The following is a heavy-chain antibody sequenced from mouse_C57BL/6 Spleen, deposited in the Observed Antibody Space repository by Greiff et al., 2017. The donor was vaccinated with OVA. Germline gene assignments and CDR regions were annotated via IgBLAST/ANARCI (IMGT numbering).Heavy chain of an antibody. V-gene: IGHV1-39*01. J-gene: IGHJ3*01. CDR1: GYSFTDYN. CDR2: INPNYGTT. D-gene: IGHD2-4*01. CDR3: AREGDYDGGACFAY. Sequence: EVQGVESGPELVKPGASVKISCKASGYSFTDYNMNWVKQSNGKSLEWIGVINPNYGTTSYNQKFKGKATLTVDQSSSTAYMQLNSLTSEDSAFYYCAREGDYDGGACFAYWGQGTLVTVSA.